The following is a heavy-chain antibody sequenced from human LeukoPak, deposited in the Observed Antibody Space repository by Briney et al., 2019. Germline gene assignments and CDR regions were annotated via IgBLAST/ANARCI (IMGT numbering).Heavy chain of an antibody. CDR1: GFTFSSYW. J-gene: IGHJ3*02. V-gene: IGHV3-74*01. Sequence: PGGSLRLSCAASGFTFSSYWMHWVRQAPGKGLVWVSRINSDGSSTSYADSVRGRFTISRDNAKNTLYLQMNSLRAEDTAVYYCARDRYDFWSAHDAFDIWGQGTMDTVSS. CDR3: ARDRYDFWSAHDAFDI. D-gene: IGHD3-3*01. CDR2: INSDGSST.